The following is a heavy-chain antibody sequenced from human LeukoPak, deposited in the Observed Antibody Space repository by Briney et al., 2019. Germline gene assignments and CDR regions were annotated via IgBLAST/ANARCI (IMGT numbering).Heavy chain of an antibody. CDR3: ARVGGSPYFDY. D-gene: IGHD2-15*01. CDR2: IGTDGSGT. J-gene: IGHJ4*02. CDR1: GXTFSTYW. V-gene: IGHV3-74*01. Sequence: TGGSLRLSCAASGXTFSTYWMHWVRQAPGKGLVWVSRIGTDGSGTTYADSVRGRFTISRDNAKNTLYLRMTSLRADDTAVYYCARVGGSPYFDYWGQGALVTVSS.